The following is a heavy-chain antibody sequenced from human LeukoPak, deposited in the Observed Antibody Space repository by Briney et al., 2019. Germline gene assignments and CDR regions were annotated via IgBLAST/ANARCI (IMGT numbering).Heavy chain of an antibody. D-gene: IGHD3-3*01. CDR1: GYTFTSYY. CDR3: AVDFWSGYLDY. V-gene: IGHV1-46*03. J-gene: IGHJ4*02. CDR2: INPSGGST. Sequence: ALVKVSCKASGYTFTSYYMHWVRQAPGQGLEWMGIINPSGGSTSYAQKFQGRVTMTRDTSTSTVYMELSSLRSEDTAVYYCAVDFWSGYLDYWGQGTLVTVSS.